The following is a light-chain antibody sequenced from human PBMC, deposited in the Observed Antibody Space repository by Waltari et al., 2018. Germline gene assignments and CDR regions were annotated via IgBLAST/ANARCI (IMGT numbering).Light chain of an antibody. CDR2: FAN. Sequence: EIVMTQSPVTVSVSPGEAITLSCTASENVGTDVAWYRHKPGQHPRPLIYFANSRATAVPARIRGSGSGTDFTLSISSLESEDFAFYYCQQSRRWPQRTFGQGTKLEI. V-gene: IGKV3D-15*01. J-gene: IGKJ2*01. CDR3: QQSRRWPQRT. CDR1: ENVGTD.